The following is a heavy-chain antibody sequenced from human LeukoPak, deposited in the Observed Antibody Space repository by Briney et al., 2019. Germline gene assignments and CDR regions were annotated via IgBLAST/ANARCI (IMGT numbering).Heavy chain of an antibody. CDR2: IYHSGST. J-gene: IGHJ4*02. Sequence: PSETRSLTCTVSGYSISSGYYWGWIRQPPGKGLEWIGSIYHSGSTYYNPSLKSRVTISVDTSKNQFSLKLSSVTAADTAVYYCAREDDYKINYFDSWGQGILVTVSS. V-gene: IGHV4-38-2*02. CDR1: GYSISSGYY. CDR3: AREDDYKINYFDS. D-gene: IGHD5-24*01.